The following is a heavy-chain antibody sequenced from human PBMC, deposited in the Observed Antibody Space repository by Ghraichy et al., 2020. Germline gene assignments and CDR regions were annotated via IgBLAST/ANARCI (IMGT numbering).Heavy chain of an antibody. CDR2: IIPIFGTA. CDR1: GGTFSSYA. V-gene: IGHV1-69*06. J-gene: IGHJ6*02. Sequence: SVKVSCKASGGTFSSYAISWVRQAPGQGLEWMGGIIPIFGTANYAQKFQGRVTITADKSTSTAYMELSSLRSEDTAVYYCAVHSGYYYYYGMDVWGQGTTVTVSS. D-gene: IGHD1-26*01. CDR3: AVHSGYYYYYGMDV.